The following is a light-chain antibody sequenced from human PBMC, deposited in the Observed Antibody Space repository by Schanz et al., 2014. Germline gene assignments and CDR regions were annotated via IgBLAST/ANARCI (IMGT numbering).Light chain of an antibody. CDR3: TSYRYYNDPCV. J-gene: IGLJ1*01. Sequence: QSVLTQPPSASGSPGQSVAISCTGTSSDVGGYNYVSWYRQHPGRAPELLIFEVTKRPSGVPDRFTGSKSGNTASLTISGLQAEDEAEYYCTSYRYYNDPCVFGTGTKLTVL. V-gene: IGLV2-8*01. CDR1: SSDVGGYNY. CDR2: EVT.